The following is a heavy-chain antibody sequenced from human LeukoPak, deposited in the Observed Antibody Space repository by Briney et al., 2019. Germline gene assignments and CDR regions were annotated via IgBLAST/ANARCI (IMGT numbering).Heavy chain of an antibody. CDR3: AKDGTGCGGDCYSDY. Sequence: GGSLRLSCAASGFTFDTYGMSWVRQAPGKGLEWVSSISSNSANTYYADSVKGRFTISRENSKNTLYLQMNSLRAEDTAVYYCAKDGTGCGGDCYSDYWGQGTLVTVSS. CDR1: GFTFDTYG. J-gene: IGHJ4*02. V-gene: IGHV3-23*01. D-gene: IGHD2-21*02. CDR2: ISSNSANT.